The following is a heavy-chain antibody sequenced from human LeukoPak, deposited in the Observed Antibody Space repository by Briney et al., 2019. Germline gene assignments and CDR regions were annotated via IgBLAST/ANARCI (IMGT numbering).Heavy chain of an antibody. V-gene: IGHV3-7*01. CDR1: GFSFSSSS. CDR2: IKTDGSEK. Sequence: GGSLRLSCAASGFSFSSSSMNWVRQAPGKGLEWVANIKTDGSEKYYVDSVKGRFTISRDNAKNSLYLQMNNLRVEDTAVYYCASGNWNDRAFDIWGQGTMVIVSS. CDR3: ASGNWNDRAFDI. J-gene: IGHJ3*02. D-gene: IGHD1-20*01.